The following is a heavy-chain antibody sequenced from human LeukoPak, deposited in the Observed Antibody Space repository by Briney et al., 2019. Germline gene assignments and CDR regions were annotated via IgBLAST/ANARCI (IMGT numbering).Heavy chain of an antibody. D-gene: IGHD6-13*01. CDR2: INPDNSDT. CDR3: ARPRIAAARDAFDI. Sequence: GESLKISFKGSGXRFTTYCIGWVRQMPGKGLEWMGIINPDNSDTRYSPSFQGQVTISADKSTSTAYPQWSSLKASDTAMYYCARPRIAAARDAFDIWGQGTMVTVSS. V-gene: IGHV5-51*01. CDR1: GXRFTTYC. J-gene: IGHJ3*02.